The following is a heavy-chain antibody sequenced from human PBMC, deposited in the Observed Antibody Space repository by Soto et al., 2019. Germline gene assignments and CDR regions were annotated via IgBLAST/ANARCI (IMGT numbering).Heavy chain of an antibody. V-gene: IGHV1-18*01. D-gene: IGHD1-26*01. CDR3: ARDTKWELLLALDAFDI. J-gene: IGHJ3*02. Sequence: GASVKVSCKASGYTFSNYGISWVRQAPGQGLEWMGWISAYNGNTNYAQKLQGRVTMTTDTSTSTAYMELRSLRSDDTAVYYCARDTKWELLLALDAFDIWGQGTMVTVSS. CDR2: ISAYNGNT. CDR1: GYTFSNYG.